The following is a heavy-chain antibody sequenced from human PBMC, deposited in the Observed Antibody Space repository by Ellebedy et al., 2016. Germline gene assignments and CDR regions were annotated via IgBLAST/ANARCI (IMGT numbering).Heavy chain of an antibody. Sequence: GSLRLXCTVSGGSISSSNCYWGWIRQPPGKGLEWIATIHYSGSTYYKPSLKSRVTISVDTSKNQFSLRLTSVTAADTAVYYCARHSTHSGTHPRPFDYWGQGTLVTVSA. CDR2: IHYSGST. V-gene: IGHV4-39*01. D-gene: IGHD1-26*01. J-gene: IGHJ4*02. CDR3: ARHSTHSGTHPRPFDY. CDR1: GGSISSSNCY.